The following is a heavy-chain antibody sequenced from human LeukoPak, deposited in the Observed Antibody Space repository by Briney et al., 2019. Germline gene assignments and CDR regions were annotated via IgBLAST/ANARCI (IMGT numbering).Heavy chain of an antibody. CDR1: GGSISSYY. J-gene: IGHJ5*02. CDR2: IYYSGTT. Sequence: PSETLSLTCTVSGGSISSYYWSWIRQPPGKGLEWIGYIYYSGTTKFNPSLKSRVTISVDTSKNQFSLKLSSVTAADTAVYYCAREGECSGGSCYSYGWFDPWGQGTLVIVSS. D-gene: IGHD2-15*01. CDR3: AREGECSGGSCYSYGWFDP. V-gene: IGHV4-59*01.